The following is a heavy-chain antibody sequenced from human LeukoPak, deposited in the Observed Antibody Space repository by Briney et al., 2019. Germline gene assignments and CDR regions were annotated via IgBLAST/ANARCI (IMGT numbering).Heavy chain of an antibody. D-gene: IGHD3-3*01. V-gene: IGHV1-2*06. CDR1: GYTFTGYY. J-gene: IGHJ5*02. CDR3: ARSQRITIFGVVRLNWFDP. Sequence: GASVKVSCKASGYTFTGYYMHWVRQAPGQGLEWMGRINPNSGGTNYAQKFQGRVTMTRDTSISTAYMELSRLRSGDTAVYYCARSQRITIFGVVRLNWFDPWGQGTLVTVSS. CDR2: INPNSGGT.